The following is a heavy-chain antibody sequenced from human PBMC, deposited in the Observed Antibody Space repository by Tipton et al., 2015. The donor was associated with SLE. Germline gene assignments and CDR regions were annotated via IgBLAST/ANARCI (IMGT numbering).Heavy chain of an antibody. CDR2: IYYSGSP. Sequence: TLSLTCTVSGGSISSYYWSWIRQPPGKGLEWIGYIYYSGSPNYNPSLKSRVTISVDTSKNQFSLKLSSVTAADTAVYYCARWAGPTVSFDYWGQGTLVTVSS. CDR1: GGSISSYY. V-gene: IGHV4-59*01. CDR3: ARWAGPTVSFDY. D-gene: IGHD4-11*01. J-gene: IGHJ4*02.